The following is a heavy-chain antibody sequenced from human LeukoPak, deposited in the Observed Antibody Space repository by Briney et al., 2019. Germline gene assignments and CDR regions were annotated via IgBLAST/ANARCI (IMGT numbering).Heavy chain of an antibody. CDR3: AKDLWGLRY. D-gene: IGHD2-21*01. Sequence: GGSLRLSCAASGFTFSSYSMNWVRQAPGKGLEWVAFIRYDGSNKYYADSVKGRFTISRDNSKNTLYLQMNSLRAEDTAVYYCAKDLWGLRYWGQGTLVTVSS. V-gene: IGHV3-30*02. J-gene: IGHJ4*02. CDR1: GFTFSSYS. CDR2: IRYDGSNK.